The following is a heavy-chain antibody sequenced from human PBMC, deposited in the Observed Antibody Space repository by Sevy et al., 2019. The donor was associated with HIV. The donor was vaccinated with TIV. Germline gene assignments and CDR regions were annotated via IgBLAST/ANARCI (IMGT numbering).Heavy chain of an antibody. J-gene: IGHJ6*02. CDR3: AKDYGDYKLYYGMDV. CDR1: GFTFSSYG. Sequence: GGSLRLSCAASGFTFSSYGMHWVRQAPGKGLEWVAVISYDGSNKYYADSVKGRFTISRDNSKNTLYLQTNSLRAEDTAVYYCAKDYGDYKLYYGMDVWGQGTTVTVSS. V-gene: IGHV3-30*18. D-gene: IGHD4-17*01. CDR2: ISYDGSNK.